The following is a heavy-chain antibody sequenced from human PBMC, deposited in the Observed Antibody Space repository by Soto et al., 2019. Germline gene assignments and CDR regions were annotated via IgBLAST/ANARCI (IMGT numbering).Heavy chain of an antibody. CDR3: ARTHSGRYYSVFNY. CDR1: NFSISSGYY. Sequence: ETLSLTCVVSNFSISSGYYWGWIRQSPGKGLEWIASIYRSGTTSYNPSLKSRVTISVDPSKNQFSLLLTAVTAADTAVYYCARTHSGRYYSVFNYWGRGSLVTVSS. V-gene: IGHV4-38-2*01. J-gene: IGHJ4*02. D-gene: IGHD1-26*01. CDR2: IYRSGTT.